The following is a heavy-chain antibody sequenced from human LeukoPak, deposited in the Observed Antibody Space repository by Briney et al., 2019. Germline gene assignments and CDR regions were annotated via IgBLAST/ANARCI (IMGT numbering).Heavy chain of an antibody. CDR1: GFTFSTYE. Sequence: GGSLRLSCAASGFTFSTYEVNWFRQAPGKGLEWLSYISSSGRSINYADSVKGRFTISRDNAKNSLYLQMDGLRGEDTAVYYCATLHYFDRSGHYYADYWGQGALVTVSS. D-gene: IGHD3-22*01. CDR3: ATLHYFDRSGHYYADY. V-gene: IGHV3-48*03. CDR2: ISSSGRSI. J-gene: IGHJ4*02.